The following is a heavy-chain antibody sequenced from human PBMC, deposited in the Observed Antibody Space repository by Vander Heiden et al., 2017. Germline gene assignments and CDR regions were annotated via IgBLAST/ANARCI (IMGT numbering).Heavy chain of an antibody. D-gene: IGHD6-13*01. J-gene: IGHJ4*02. CDR1: GASLSFSSYY. CDR2: IFYRGNT. CDR3: VRAQDEYRGSWYGLSEFY. Sequence: QLQLQESGPGLVKPSETLSLTCSVSGASLSFSSYYWGWIRQPPGKGLEWIGNIFYRGNTYYNSSLRSRVTISVDTSENQFSLSLSSMTAADTAVYYCVRAQDEYRGSWYGLSEFYWGQGALVTVSP. V-gene: IGHV4-39*01.